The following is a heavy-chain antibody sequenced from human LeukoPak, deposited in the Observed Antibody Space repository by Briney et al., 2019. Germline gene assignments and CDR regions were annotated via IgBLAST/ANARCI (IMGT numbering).Heavy chain of an antibody. V-gene: IGHV3-74*01. D-gene: IGHD3-22*01. CDR3: AKASAMIVVVSKHFDY. CDR1: GFTFSSYW. J-gene: IGHJ4*02. Sequence: GGSLRLSCAASGFTFSSYWMHWVRQAPGKGLVWVSRINSDGSSTSYADSVKGRFTISRDNSKNTLYLQMNSLRAEDTAVYYCAKASAMIVVVSKHFDYWGQGTLVTVSS. CDR2: INSDGSST.